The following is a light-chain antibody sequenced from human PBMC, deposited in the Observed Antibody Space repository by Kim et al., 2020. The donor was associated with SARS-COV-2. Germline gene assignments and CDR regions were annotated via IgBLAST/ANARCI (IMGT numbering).Light chain of an antibody. CDR3: QHYGRSPFT. CDR2: AAS. Sequence: EIVLTQSPGTLSLSPGERVTLSCRASQSVGINYLAWYQQKPGQAPRLLIYAASSRATGIPDRFSGSGSGTDFTLTISRLEPEDFAVYYCQHYGRSPFTFGPGTKVDI. V-gene: IGKV3-20*01. J-gene: IGKJ3*01. CDR1: QSVGINY.